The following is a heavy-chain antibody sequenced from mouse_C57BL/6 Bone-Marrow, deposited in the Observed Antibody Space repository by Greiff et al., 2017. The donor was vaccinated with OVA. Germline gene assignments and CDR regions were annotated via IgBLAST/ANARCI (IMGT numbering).Heavy chain of an antibody. Sequence: EVMLVESGGGLVQPKGSLKLSCAASGFSFNTYAMNWVRQAPGKGLEWVARIRSKSNNYATYYADSVKDRFTISRDDSESMLYLQMNNLKTEDTAMYYCVSNSNYDYYAMDYWGQGTSVTVSS. V-gene: IGHV10-1*01. CDR2: IRSKSNNYAT. CDR1: GFSFNTYA. CDR3: VSNSNYDYYAMDY. D-gene: IGHD2-5*01. J-gene: IGHJ4*01.